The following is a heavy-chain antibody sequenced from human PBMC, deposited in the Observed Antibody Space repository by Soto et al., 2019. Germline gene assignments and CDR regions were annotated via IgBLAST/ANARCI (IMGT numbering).Heavy chain of an antibody. CDR3: ATSYGSGHRAFDY. CDR2: VNPILSMS. Sequence: HVQLVQSGAELKKPGSSVKVSFNASGDTFSFYTIKWVRQAPGLGLEWMGRVNPILSMSNYAQKFQGRVTMTADKRTSTAYMKLRSLRSEDTAFYYCATSYGSGHRAFDYWGQGALVTVSS. J-gene: IGHJ4*02. CDR1: GDTFSFYT. D-gene: IGHD3-10*01. V-gene: IGHV1-69*02.